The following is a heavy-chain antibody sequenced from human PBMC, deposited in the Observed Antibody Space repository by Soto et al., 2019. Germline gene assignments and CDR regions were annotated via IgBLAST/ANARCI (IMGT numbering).Heavy chain of an antibody. CDR2: IGTLSDT. Sequence: LRLSCAGSGFTFSTFDIHWVRQAPGKGLEWVSGIGTLSDTFYAAAVQVRFTISRKNAKNSVYLQMNSLRAGDTAFYYCARGRSFSYDSIPTPMFHXWGQGTLVTVSX. CDR1: GFTFSTFD. CDR3: ARGRSFSYDSIPTPMFHX. J-gene: IGHJ5*02. D-gene: IGHD3-10*01. V-gene: IGHV3-13*01.